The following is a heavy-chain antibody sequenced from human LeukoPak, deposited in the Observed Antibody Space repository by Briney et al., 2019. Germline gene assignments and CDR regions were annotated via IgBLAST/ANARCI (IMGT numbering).Heavy chain of an antibody. D-gene: IGHD4-23*01. V-gene: IGHV3-48*03. J-gene: IGHJ3*02. Sequence: QPGGSLRLSCVASGFTFSSYEMNWVRQAPGKGLEWVSYIRSTGSIIFYADSVKGRFTISRDNAKNSLYLQMNSLRAEDTALYYCARVNDYGGNEDAFDIWGQGTMVTVSS. CDR1: GFTFSSYE. CDR3: ARVNDYGGNEDAFDI. CDR2: IRSTGSII.